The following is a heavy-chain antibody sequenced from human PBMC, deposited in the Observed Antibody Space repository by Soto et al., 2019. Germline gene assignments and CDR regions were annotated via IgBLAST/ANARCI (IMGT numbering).Heavy chain of an antibody. CDR2: IYYSGST. Sequence: PSETLSLTCTFSGGSISSSSYYWGWIRQPPGKGLEWIGSIYYSGSTYYNPSLKSRVTISVDTSKNQFSLKLSSVTAADTAVYYCARHGVDDIVVVVAANTDFDYWGQGTLVTGSS. J-gene: IGHJ4*02. V-gene: IGHV4-39*01. CDR1: GGSISSSSYY. D-gene: IGHD2-15*01. CDR3: ARHGVDDIVVVVAANTDFDY.